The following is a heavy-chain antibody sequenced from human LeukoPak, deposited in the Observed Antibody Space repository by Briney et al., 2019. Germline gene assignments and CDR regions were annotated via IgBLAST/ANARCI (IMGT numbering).Heavy chain of an antibody. CDR3: ARDRVVTMVRGVMGY. CDR2: INPNSGNI. D-gene: IGHD3-10*01. CDR1: GYTFTGYY. J-gene: IGHJ4*02. Sequence: GASVKVSCKASGYTFTGYYIHWVRQAPGQGLEWMGWINPNSGNIKYGQKFQGRVTMTRDTSISTAYMELSRLRSDDTAVYYCARDRVVTMVRGVMGYWGQGTLVTVSS. V-gene: IGHV1-2*02.